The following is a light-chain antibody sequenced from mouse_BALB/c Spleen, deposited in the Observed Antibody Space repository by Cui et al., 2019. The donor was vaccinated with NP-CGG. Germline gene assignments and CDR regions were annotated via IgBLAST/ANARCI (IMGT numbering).Light chain of an antibody. CDR3: ALWYSNHWV. CDR1: TGAVTTSNY. V-gene: IGLV1*01. J-gene: IGLJ1*01. CDR2: GTN. Sequence: AVVTQNSALTQSPGETVTLTCRSSTGAVTTSNYANWVQEKPDHLFTGLIGGTNNRAPGVPARFSGSLIGDKAALTITGAQTEDEAIYFCALWYSNHWVFGGGTKLTVL.